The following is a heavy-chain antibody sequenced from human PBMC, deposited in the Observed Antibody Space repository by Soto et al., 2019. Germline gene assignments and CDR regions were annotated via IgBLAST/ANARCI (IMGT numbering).Heavy chain of an antibody. CDR1: GHSCASCL. D-gene: IGHD3-22*01. V-gene: IGHV5-51*01. CDR3: ARLGDDSSGYYPHDAFDI. J-gene: IGHJ3*02. CDR2: IYPGDSDT. Sequence: PXESLNLACQGSGHSCASCLIGLVLQMPGKGLEWMGIIYPGDSDTRYSPSFQGQVTISADKSISTAYLQWSSLKASDTAMYYCARLGDDSSGYYPHDAFDICAQRTMVTVSS.